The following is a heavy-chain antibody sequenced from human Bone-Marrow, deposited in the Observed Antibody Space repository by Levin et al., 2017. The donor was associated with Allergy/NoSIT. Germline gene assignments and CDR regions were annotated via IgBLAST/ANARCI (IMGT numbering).Heavy chain of an antibody. J-gene: IGHJ6*02. CDR2: ISYDGSNK. D-gene: IGHD3-3*01. CDR3: AKERLLRFLEWLLGYYYYGMDV. V-gene: IGHV3-30*18. CDR1: GFTFSSYG. Sequence: PGGSLRLSCAASGFTFSSYGMHWVRQAPGKGLEWVAVISYDGSNKYYADSVKGRFTISRDNSKNTLYLQMNSLRAEDTAVYYCAKERLLRFLEWLLGYYYYGMDVWGQGTTVTVSS.